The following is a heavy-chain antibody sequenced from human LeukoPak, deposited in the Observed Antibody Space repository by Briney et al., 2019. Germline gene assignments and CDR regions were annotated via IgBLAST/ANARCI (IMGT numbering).Heavy chain of an antibody. D-gene: IGHD3-22*01. J-gene: IGHJ5*02. CDR1: GYTFTTYD. CDR3: ASAQSKGYHDSSGYLQFDP. V-gene: IGHV1-8*03. Sequence: ASVKVYCKASGYTFTTYDINWVRQATGQGLEWMGWMNPNSGNTGYAQKFQGRVTITRNTSITTAYMELSSLRSEDTAVYYCASAQSKGYHDSSGYLQFDPWGQGTLVTVSS. CDR2: MNPNSGNT.